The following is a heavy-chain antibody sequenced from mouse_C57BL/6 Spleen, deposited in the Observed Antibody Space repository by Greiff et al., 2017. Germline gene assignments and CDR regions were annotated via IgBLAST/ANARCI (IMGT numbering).Heavy chain of an antibody. J-gene: IGHJ4*01. D-gene: IGHD1-1*01. CDR2: IYPGDGDT. CDR3: ARRSYGSPSMDY. Sequence: QVQLQQSGAELVKPGASVKISCKASGYAFSSYWMNWVKQRPGKGLEWIGQIYPGDGDTNYNGKFKGKATLTADKSSSTAYMQLSSLTSEDSAVYFCARRSYGSPSMDYWGQGTSVTVSS. V-gene: IGHV1-80*01. CDR1: GYAFSSYW.